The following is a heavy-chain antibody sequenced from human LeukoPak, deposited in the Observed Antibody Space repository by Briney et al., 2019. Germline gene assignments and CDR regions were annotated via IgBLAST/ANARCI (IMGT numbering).Heavy chain of an antibody. CDR3: ARVRAWELQDYCDH. J-gene: IGHJ4*02. D-gene: IGHD1-26*01. V-gene: IGHV3-20*04. CDR2: INWRGGGT. Sequence: GGSLRLSCAASGFTFDDYGMTWVRQAPGKGLEWVSSINWRGGGTTYADSVKGRFTISRDNAKNSLFLQMDSLRAEDTALYFCARVRAWELQDYCDHWGQETLVTVSS. CDR1: GFTFDDYG.